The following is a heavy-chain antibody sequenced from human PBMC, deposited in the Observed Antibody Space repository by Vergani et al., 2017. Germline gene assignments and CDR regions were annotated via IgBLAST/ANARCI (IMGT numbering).Heavy chain of an antibody. J-gene: IGHJ4*02. D-gene: IGHD6-19*01. CDR1: GGSISSHY. CDR2: IYYSGST. Sequence: QVQLQESGPGLVKPSETLSLTCTVSGGSISSHYWSWIRQPPGKGLEWIGYIYYSGSTNYNPSLKSQVTISVDTSKNQFSLKLSSVTAADTAVYYCAREVESSGFDYWGQGTLVTVSS. V-gene: IGHV4-59*11. CDR3: AREVESSGFDY.